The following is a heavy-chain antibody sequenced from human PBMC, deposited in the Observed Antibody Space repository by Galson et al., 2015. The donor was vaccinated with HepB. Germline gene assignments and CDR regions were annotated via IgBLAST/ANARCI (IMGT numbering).Heavy chain of an antibody. CDR1: GFTFSYYA. CDR2: ITPSGDNT. Sequence: SLRLSCAASGFTFSYYAVTWVRQAPGKGLEWVSAITPSGDNTYSADSMKGRFIISRDNSKNTLFLQMNSLRADDTAIYFCAKVFPEKTDGWYRQALYYFDSWGHGTRVTVSS. CDR3: AKVFPEKTDGWYRQALYYFDS. J-gene: IGHJ4*01. V-gene: IGHV3-23*01. D-gene: IGHD6-19*01.